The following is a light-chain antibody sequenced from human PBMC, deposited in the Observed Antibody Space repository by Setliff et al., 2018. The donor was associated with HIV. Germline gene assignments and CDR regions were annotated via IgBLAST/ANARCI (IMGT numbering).Light chain of an antibody. CDR3: QQYYTTPQT. CDR2: WAS. V-gene: IGKV4-1*01. Sequence: DIVMTQSPDSLSVALGERATINCKSSQSVLSSFNNKSYLGWYQQKQGQPPKLLIYWASTRESGVPDRFSGSESGTDFTLTISSLQAEDVAVYYCQQYYTTPQTFGQGTKVDIK. J-gene: IGKJ1*01. CDR1: QSVLSSFNNKSY.